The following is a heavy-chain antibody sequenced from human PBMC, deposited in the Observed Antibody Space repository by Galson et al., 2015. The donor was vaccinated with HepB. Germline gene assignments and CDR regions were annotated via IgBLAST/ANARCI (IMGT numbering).Heavy chain of an antibody. J-gene: IGHJ5*02. Sequence: SLRLSCAASGFSFSSSGMNWVRQAPGRGLEWVSSISSSSSYIYYADSVKGRFTISRDNAKNSLYLQMNSLRAEDTAVYYCAREPYNDYSNNCFDPWGQGTLVTVSS. V-gene: IGHV3-21*01. D-gene: IGHD4-11*01. CDR2: ISSSSSYI. CDR3: AREPYNDYSNNCFDP. CDR1: GFSFSSSG.